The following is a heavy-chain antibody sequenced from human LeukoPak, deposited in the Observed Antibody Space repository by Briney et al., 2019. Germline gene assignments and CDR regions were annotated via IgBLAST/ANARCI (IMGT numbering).Heavy chain of an antibody. CDR1: GFTFSSYS. J-gene: IGHJ4*02. V-gene: IGHV3-21*01. CDR3: ARDRYSSGWYYFDY. Sequence: GGSLRLSCAASGFTFSSYSMNWVRQAPGKGLEWVSSISSSSSYIYYADSVKGRFTISRDNAKNSLYLQMNSLRAKDTAVYYCARDRYSSGWYYFDYWGQGTLVTVSS. D-gene: IGHD6-19*01. CDR2: ISSSSSYI.